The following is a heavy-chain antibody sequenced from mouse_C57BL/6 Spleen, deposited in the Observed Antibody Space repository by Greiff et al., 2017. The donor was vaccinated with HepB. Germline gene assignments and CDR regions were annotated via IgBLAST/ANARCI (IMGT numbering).Heavy chain of an antibody. D-gene: IGHD1-1*01. CDR1: GFNIKDYY. CDR3: ASPHYYGSSRAMDY. J-gene: IGHJ4*01. Sequence: EVQVVESGAELVKPGASVKLSCTASGFNIKDYYMHWVKQRTEQGLEWIGRIVPEDGDTKYAPKFQGKATITADTSSNTAYLQLSSLTSEDTAVYYCASPHYYGSSRAMDYWGQGTSVTVSS. CDR2: IVPEDGDT. V-gene: IGHV14-2*01.